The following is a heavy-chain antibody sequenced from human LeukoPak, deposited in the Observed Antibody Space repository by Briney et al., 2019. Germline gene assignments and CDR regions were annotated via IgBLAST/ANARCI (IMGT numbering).Heavy chain of an antibody. CDR1: GYTFTNYY. V-gene: IGHV1-46*01. CDR3: AREVQLWTAFDI. CDR2: ITPSGGST. J-gene: IGHJ3*02. D-gene: IGHD5-18*01. Sequence: GASVKVSCKASGYTFTNYYMHWVRQAPGQGLEWLGLITPSGGSTWYAQKFQGRVTMTRDMSTSTDYMELSSLRSEDTAVYYCAREVQLWTAFDIWGQGTMVTVSS.